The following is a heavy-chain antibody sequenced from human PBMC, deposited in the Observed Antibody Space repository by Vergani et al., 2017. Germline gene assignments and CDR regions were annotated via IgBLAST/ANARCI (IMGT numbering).Heavy chain of an antibody. V-gene: IGHV3-23*01. CDR3: AKCMATIRXLDY. CDR1: GFSFSSYA. J-gene: IGHJ4*02. Sequence: EVQLLESGGGLVQPGGSLRLSCAASGFSFSSYAMSWVRQAPGKGLEWVSAISGRGGSTYYADSVKGRFTISRDNSKNTLYLQMNSLRAEDTAVYYCAKCMATIRXLDYWGQGTLVTVSS. CDR2: ISGRGGST. D-gene: IGHD5-24*01.